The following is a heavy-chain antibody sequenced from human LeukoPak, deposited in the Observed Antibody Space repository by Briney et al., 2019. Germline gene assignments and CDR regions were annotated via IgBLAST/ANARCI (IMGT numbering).Heavy chain of an antibody. J-gene: IGHJ3*02. D-gene: IGHD1-1*01. V-gene: IGHV1-46*01. CDR2: INPSGGST. CDR3: ARLRGERGTYAFDI. CDR1: GYTFSSYY. Sequence: EASVKVSCKASGYTFSSYYMHWVRQALGQGLEWMGIINPSGGSTSYAQKFQGRVTMTRDMSTSTVYMELSSLRSEDTAVYYCARLRGERGTYAFDIWGQGTMVTVSS.